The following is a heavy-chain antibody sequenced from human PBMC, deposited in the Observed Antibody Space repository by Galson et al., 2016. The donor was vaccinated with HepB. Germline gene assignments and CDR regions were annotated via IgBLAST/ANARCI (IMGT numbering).Heavy chain of an antibody. CDR2: INEYGSEK. D-gene: IGHD2/OR15-2a*01. CDR3: VRDRLKSTY. CDR1: GFSISAYW. V-gene: IGHV3-7*03. Sequence: SLRLSCAASGFSISAYWMSWVRQAPGKGLEWVANINEYGSEKYYVDSVKGRFTVSRDNAKNSVNLQMNSLRAEDTAVYYCVRDRLKSTYWGQGTLVTVSS. J-gene: IGHJ4*02.